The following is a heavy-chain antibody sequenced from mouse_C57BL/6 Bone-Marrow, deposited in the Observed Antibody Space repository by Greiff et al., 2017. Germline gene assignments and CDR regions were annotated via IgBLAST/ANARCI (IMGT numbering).Heavy chain of an antibody. CDR3: ARRGDLLDY. Sequence: EVQLVESGGVLVKPGGSLKISCAASGFTFSSYGMSWVRQTPDKRLEWVATISSGGSYTYYPDSVKGRFTISRDNATNTLYLQMRNLKSEDTAMYYCARRGDLLDYWGQGTTLTVSS. J-gene: IGHJ2*01. V-gene: IGHV5-6*01. CDR1: GFTFSSYG. CDR2: ISSGGSYT. D-gene: IGHD3-3*01.